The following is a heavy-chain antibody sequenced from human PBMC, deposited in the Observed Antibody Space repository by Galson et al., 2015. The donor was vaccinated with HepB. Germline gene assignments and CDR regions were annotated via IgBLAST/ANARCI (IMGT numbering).Heavy chain of an antibody. Sequence: SLRLSCAASGFTFSSYTMNWVRQAPGKGLEWVSSISSSSTYIYYADSVRGRFTISRDNAKNSLYLQMNSPRAEDTAVYYCAKDGGYGDYDYWGQGTLVTVSS. D-gene: IGHD4-17*01. CDR1: GFTFSSYT. CDR2: ISSSSTYI. V-gene: IGHV3-21*01. CDR3: AKDGGYGDYDY. J-gene: IGHJ4*02.